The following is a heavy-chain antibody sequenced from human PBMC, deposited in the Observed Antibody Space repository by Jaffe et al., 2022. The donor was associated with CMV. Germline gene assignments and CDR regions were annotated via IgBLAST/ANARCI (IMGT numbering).Heavy chain of an antibody. Sequence: QVQLQESGPGLVKPSETLSLTCTVSGGSISSYYWSWIRQPPGKGLEWIGYIYYSGSTNYNPSLKSRVTISVDTSKNQFSLKLSSVTAADTAVYYCARDSGSSGYYLSDYYYMDVWGKGTTVTVSS. D-gene: IGHD3-22*01. CDR3: ARDSGSSGYYLSDYYYMDV. CDR2: IYYSGST. CDR1: GGSISSYY. J-gene: IGHJ6*03. V-gene: IGHV4-59*01.